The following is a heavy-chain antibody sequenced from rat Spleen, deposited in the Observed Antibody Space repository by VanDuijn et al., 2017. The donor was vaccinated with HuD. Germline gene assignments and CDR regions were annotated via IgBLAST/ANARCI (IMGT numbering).Heavy chain of an antibody. J-gene: IGHJ4*01. Sequence: EVQLVESGGGLVQPGRSLKLSCAASGFTFSDYYMAWVRQAPKKGLEWVTSISYEDFTPFYGDSVKGRFTISRDNTKNTQYLQMNSLRSEDTATYYCATDGYYDGTYYSVYVMDAWGQGASVTVSS. CDR1: GFTFSDYY. V-gene: IGHV5-22*01. D-gene: IGHD1-12*02. CDR3: ATDGYYDGTYYSVYVMDA. CDR2: ISYEDFTP.